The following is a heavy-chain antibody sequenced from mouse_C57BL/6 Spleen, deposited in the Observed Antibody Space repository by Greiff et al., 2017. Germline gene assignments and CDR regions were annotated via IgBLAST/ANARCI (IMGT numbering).Heavy chain of an antibody. V-gene: IGHV1-64*01. Sequence: QVQLQQPGAELVKPGASVKLSCKASGYTFTSYWMHWVKQRPGQGLEWIGMIHPNSGSTNYNEKFKSKATLTVDKSSSTAYMQLSSLTSEDSAVYYCAKDVVAEAMDYWGQGTSVTVSS. CDR1: GYTFTSYW. CDR3: AKDVVAEAMDY. CDR2: IHPNSGST. J-gene: IGHJ4*01. D-gene: IGHD1-1*01.